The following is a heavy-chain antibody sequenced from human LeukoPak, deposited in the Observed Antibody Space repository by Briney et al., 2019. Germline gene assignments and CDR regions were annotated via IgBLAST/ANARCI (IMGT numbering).Heavy chain of an antibody. J-gene: IGHJ6*04. V-gene: IGHV3-30*04. CDR2: ISYDGSNK. CDR1: GFTFSSYA. D-gene: IGHD2-2*01. Sequence: GGSLRLSCAASGFTFSSYAMHWDRQAPGKGLEWGAVISYDGSNKYYADSVKGRFTISRDNSKNTLYLQMNSLRAEDTAVYYCARDKTAGVPAAMNYYYYGMDVWGKGTTVTVSS. CDR3: ARDKTAGVPAAMNYYYYGMDV.